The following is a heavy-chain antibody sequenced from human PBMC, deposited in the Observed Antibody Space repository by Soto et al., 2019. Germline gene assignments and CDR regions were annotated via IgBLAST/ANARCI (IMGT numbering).Heavy chain of an antibody. CDR2: ISSTTNYI. CDR3: ARESEDLTSNFDY. V-gene: IGHV3-21*06. J-gene: IGHJ4*02. CDR1: GFTFTRYS. Sequence: GGSLRLSCAASGFTFTRYSMNWVRQAPGKGLEWVSSISSTTNYIYYGDSMKGRFTISRDNAKNSLYLEMNSLRAEDTAVYYCARESEDLTSNFDYWGQGTLVTFSS.